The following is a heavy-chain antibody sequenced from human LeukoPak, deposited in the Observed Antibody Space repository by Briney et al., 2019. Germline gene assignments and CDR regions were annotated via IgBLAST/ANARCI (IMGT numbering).Heavy chain of an antibody. Sequence: GGSLRLSCAASGFTFSSYTMNWLRQAPGKGLECVSYINSRGSTISYADSVKGRFTISRDNAKNSLYLQMNSLRAEDTAVYYCARYWSSWSADFWGQGTLVTVSS. CDR2: INSRGSTI. J-gene: IGHJ4*02. V-gene: IGHV3-48*01. CDR1: GFTFSSYT. D-gene: IGHD6-13*01. CDR3: ARYWSSWSADF.